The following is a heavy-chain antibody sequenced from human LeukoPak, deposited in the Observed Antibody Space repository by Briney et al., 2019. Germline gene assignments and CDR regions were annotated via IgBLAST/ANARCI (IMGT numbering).Heavy chain of an antibody. V-gene: IGHV1-18*01. J-gene: IGHJ3*02. CDR3: ARPYYYDSSGYYFDAFDI. D-gene: IGHD3-22*01. Sequence: ASVKVSCKASGYTFSSYGVTWVRQAPGQGLEWMGWISPYNVNTDYAQKFQGRVTMTRDTSISTAYMGLSRLRSDDTAVYYCARPYYYDSSGYYFDAFDIWGQGTMVTVSS. CDR2: ISPYNVNT. CDR1: GYTFSSYG.